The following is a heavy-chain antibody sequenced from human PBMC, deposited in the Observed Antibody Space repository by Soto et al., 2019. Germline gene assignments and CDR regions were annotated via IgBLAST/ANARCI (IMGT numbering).Heavy chain of an antibody. V-gene: IGHV3-21*01. CDR1: GFTFSSYS. J-gene: IGHJ4*02. CDR2: ISSSSSYI. D-gene: IGHD6-13*01. Sequence: EVQLVESGGGLVKPGGSLRLSCAASGFTFSSYSMNWVRQAPGKGLEWVSSISSSSSYIYYADSVKGRFTISRDNAKNSLYLQMNSLRAEDTAVYYCARVGGGQHPFDYWGQGTLVTVSS. CDR3: ARVGGGQHPFDY.